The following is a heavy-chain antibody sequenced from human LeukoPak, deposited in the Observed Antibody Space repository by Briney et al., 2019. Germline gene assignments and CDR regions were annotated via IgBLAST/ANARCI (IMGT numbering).Heavy chain of an antibody. J-gene: IGHJ1*01. CDR1: GFTFDDYA. V-gene: IGHV3-9*01. CDR2: ISWNSGSI. D-gene: IGHD6-13*01. Sequence: GGSLRLSCAASGFTFDDYAMHWVRQAPGKGLEWVSGISWNSGSIGYADSVKGRFTISRDNAKNSLYLQMNSLRAEDTALYYCAKDNIIAAAGTGYFQHWGQGALVTVSS. CDR3: AKDNIIAAAGTGYFQH.